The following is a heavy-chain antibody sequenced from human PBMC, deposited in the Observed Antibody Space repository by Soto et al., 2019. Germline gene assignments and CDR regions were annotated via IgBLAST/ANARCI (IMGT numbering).Heavy chain of an antibody. D-gene: IGHD2-21*02. J-gene: IGHJ4*02. CDR1: GGTFKKYG. Sequence: QVQLLQSGTEMKKPGSSVRVSCKASGGTFKKYGISWVRQAPGQGLEWIGGIIPIFGSANYAQRFQGRFTITADESTSTGYMELSGLSSEDTAVNYCARDLCGAACYWRNFDSWGQGPLVTVSS. CDR3: ARDLCGAACYWRNFDS. CDR2: IIPIFGSA. V-gene: IGHV1-69*01.